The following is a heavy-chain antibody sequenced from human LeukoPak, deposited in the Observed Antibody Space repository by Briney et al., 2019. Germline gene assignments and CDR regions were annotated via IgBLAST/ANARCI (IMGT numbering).Heavy chain of an antibody. V-gene: IGHV3-23*01. D-gene: IGHD3-22*01. Sequence: PGRSLRLSCAASGFTFSSYGMHWVRQAPGKGLEWVSGISGSGGSTYYADSVKGRFTISRDNSKNTLYLQMNGLRAEDTAVYYCAKDRKNTMIVVGFDYWGQGTLVTVSS. CDR3: AKDRKNTMIVVGFDY. J-gene: IGHJ4*02. CDR2: ISGSGGST. CDR1: GFTFSSYG.